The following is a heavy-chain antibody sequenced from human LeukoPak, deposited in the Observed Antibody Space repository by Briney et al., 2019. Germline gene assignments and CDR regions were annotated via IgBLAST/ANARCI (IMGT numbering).Heavy chain of an antibody. V-gene: IGHV4-38-2*02. CDR1: GYSISSGYY. CDR2: IFYSGTT. CDR3: ATQILLCHYY. Sequence: SETLSLTCNVSGYSISSGYYWGWIRQPPGKGLEWIGSIFYSGTTYYNPSLKSRVTISVDTSNDQFSLKLTSVTAADTAMYYCATQILLCHYYWGQGTLVTVSS. J-gene: IGHJ4*02. D-gene: IGHD3-10*01.